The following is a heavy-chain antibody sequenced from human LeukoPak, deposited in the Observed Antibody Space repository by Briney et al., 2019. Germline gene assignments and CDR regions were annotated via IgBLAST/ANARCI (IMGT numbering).Heavy chain of an antibody. CDR1: GYTLTELS. CDR2: FHPEDDET. V-gene: IGHV1-24*01. CDR3: ATVAMVRGVKGNWFDP. Sequence: ASVKVSCNVSGYTLTELSMHWVRQAHGKGRGWEGVFHPEDDETIYAQKFRGRVTMTKDTSTDTAYMELSSLRSEDTAVYYCATVAMVRGVKGNWFDPWGQGTLVTVSS. D-gene: IGHD3-10*01. J-gene: IGHJ5*02.